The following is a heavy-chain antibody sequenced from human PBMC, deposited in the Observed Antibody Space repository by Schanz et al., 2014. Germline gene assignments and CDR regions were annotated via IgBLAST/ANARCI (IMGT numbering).Heavy chain of an antibody. Sequence: QVQLVESGGGVVQPGRSLRLSCAASGFTFSNYGMHWVRQSPGKGLEWVSITYSGGSTYYADSVKGRFTSSRDNSKNTLYLLMNSLRAEDTAVYYCAKDLISGWSGFDYWGQGTLVTVSS. CDR1: GFTFSNYG. V-gene: IGHV3-NL1*01. D-gene: IGHD6-19*01. CDR2: TYSGGST. J-gene: IGHJ4*02. CDR3: AKDLISGWSGFDY.